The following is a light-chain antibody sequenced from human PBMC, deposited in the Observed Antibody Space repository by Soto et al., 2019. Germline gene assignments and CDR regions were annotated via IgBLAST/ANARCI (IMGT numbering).Light chain of an antibody. Sequence: QSALTQPASVSGSPGQSITISCTGTSSDVGGYNYVSWYQQHPGKAPKLTIYEVSNRPSGVSNRFSASKSGNTASLTISGLQAEDEADYYCSSYTSSSTYVFGTGTKVTVL. V-gene: IGLV2-14*01. CDR2: EVS. J-gene: IGLJ1*01. CDR1: SSDVGGYNY. CDR3: SSYTSSSTYV.